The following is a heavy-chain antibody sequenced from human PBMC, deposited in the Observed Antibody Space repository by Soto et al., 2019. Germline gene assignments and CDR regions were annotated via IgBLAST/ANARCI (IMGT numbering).Heavy chain of an antibody. CDR3: VVYSSLSDRQFDY. V-gene: IGHV5-51*01. CDR1: GYISSKYW. CDR2: IYPSEANT. J-gene: IGHJ4*02. Sequence: PGASLKISCKCSGYISSKYWIGWVRQMPGKGLEWMGIIYPSEANTRYRPFFQGQVTISADKSITTAYMQWRSLKAADTAIYYCVVYSSLSDRQFDYWGQGTLVTVSS. D-gene: IGHD6-6*01.